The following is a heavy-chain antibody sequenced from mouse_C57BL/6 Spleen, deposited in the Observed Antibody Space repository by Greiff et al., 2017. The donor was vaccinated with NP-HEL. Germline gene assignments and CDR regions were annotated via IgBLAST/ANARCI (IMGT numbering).Heavy chain of an antibody. Sequence: VHVKQSGAELVRPGASVKLSCTASGFNIKDDYMHWVKQRPEQGLEWIGWIDPENGDTEYASKFQGKATITADTSSNTAYLQLSSLTSEDTAVYYCTRTTVVGFDYWGQGTTLTVSS. V-gene: IGHV14-4*01. J-gene: IGHJ2*01. D-gene: IGHD1-1*01. CDR1: GFNIKDDY. CDR3: TRTTVVGFDY. CDR2: IDPENGDT.